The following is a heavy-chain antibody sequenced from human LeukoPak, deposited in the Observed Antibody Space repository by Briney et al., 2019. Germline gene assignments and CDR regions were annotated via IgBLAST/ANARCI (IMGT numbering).Heavy chain of an antibody. CDR1: GFTFSSYW. V-gene: IGHV3-11*04. D-gene: IGHD5-18*01. Sequence: GGSLRLSCAASGFTFSSYWMSWIRQAPGKGLEWVSYISSSGSTIYYADSVKGRFTISRDNAKNSLYLQMNSLRAEDTAVYYCARVDTAMAGFSDYWGQGTLVTVSS. CDR3: ARVDTAMAGFSDY. J-gene: IGHJ4*02. CDR2: ISSSGSTI.